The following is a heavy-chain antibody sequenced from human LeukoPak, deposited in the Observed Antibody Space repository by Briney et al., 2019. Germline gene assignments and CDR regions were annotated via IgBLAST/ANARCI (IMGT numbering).Heavy chain of an antibody. V-gene: IGHV4-39*07. J-gene: IGHJ4*02. CDR1: GGSISSSSYY. Sequence: SETLSLTCTVSGGSISSSSYYWGWIRQPPGKGLEWIGSIYYSGSTYYNPSLKSRVTISVDTSKNQFSLKLSSVTAADTAVYYCARGWGFGEYQKPFDYWGQGTLVTVSS. D-gene: IGHD3-10*01. CDR2: IYYSGST. CDR3: ARGWGFGEYQKPFDY.